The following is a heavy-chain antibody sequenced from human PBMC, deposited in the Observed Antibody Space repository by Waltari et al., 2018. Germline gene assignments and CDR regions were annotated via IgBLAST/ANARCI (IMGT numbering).Heavy chain of an antibody. CDR1: IFIFSNYW. Sequence: EVLLVESGGGLVQTGGSLRLSCAASIFIFSNYWMNWVRQAPGKVREGVANINQDGSEEYYVDSVKGRFTISRGNAKTTLYLKMKTLRAEDTAIYYWARSGARWLQCAACEIWGQGTMVTVSS. D-gene: IGHD5-12*01. CDR2: INQDGSEE. CDR3: ARSGARWLQCAACEI. V-gene: IGHV3-7*01. J-gene: IGHJ3*02.